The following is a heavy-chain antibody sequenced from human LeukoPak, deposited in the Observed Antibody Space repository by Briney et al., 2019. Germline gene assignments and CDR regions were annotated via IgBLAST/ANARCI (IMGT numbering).Heavy chain of an antibody. V-gene: IGHV4-59*01. J-gene: IGHJ3*02. CDR2: IYYSGST. Sequence: SETLSLTCTVSGGSISSYYWSWIRQPPGKGLEWIGYIYYSGSTNYNPSLKSRVTISVDTSKNQFSLKLSSVTAADTAVYYCARDNSGSYLPDAFDIWGQGTMVTVSS. D-gene: IGHD1-26*01. CDR1: GGSISSYY. CDR3: ARDNSGSYLPDAFDI.